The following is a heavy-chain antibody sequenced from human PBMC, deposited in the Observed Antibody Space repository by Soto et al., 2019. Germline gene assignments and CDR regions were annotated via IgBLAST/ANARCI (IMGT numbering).Heavy chain of an antibody. V-gene: IGHV1-18*01. J-gene: IGHJ5*02. D-gene: IGHD2-2*01. CDR2: ISAYNGNT. CDR1: GYTFTSYG. CDR3: AGYCSSTSCYAFRDWFDP. Sequence: QVQLVQSGAEVKKPGASVKVSCKASGYTFTSYGISWVRQAPGQGLEWMGWISAYNGNTNYAQKLQGRVTMTTDTYTSTAYMELRSLRSDDTAVYYCAGYCSSTSCYAFRDWFDPWGQGTLVTVSS.